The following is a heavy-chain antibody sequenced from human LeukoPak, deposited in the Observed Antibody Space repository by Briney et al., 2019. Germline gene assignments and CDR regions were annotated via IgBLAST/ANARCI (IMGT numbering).Heavy chain of an antibody. Sequence: GGSLRLSCAASGFTVSSNYMSWVRQAPGKGLEWVSVIYSGGSTYYAESVKGRFTISRDNSKNTLYLQMNSLRAEDTAVYYCARDYDSSGYYAVRDYWGQGTLVTVSS. CDR3: ARDYDSSGYYAVRDY. CDR1: GFTVSSNY. J-gene: IGHJ4*02. CDR2: IYSGGST. V-gene: IGHV3-66*01. D-gene: IGHD3-22*01.